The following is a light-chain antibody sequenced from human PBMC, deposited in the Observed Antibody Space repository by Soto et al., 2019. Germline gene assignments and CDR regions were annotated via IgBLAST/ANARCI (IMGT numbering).Light chain of an antibody. V-gene: IGKV1-39*01. Sequence: DIQMTQSPSSLSASVGDRVTITCRASQSISSYLNWYQQKPGKAPKLLIYAASSLQSGDPSRFSRSATREDSAVYISSMHPEEFATYYCQQSYSTPFTLGPRTNVYI. CDR3: QQSYSTPFT. CDR1: QSISSY. J-gene: IGKJ3*01. CDR2: AAS.